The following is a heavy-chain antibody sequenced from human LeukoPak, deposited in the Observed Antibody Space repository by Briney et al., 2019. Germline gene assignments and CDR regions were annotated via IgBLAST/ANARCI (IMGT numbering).Heavy chain of an antibody. Sequence: GALVLSLASSGFPFSSYWMSWVRPAPGEGLGWVANIKHDGSEKYYLDSVEGRFTISRDNAKNALYLQMNSLRAEDTAVYCCASSVSYFHFDYWGQGTLVTVSS. J-gene: IGHJ4*02. CDR3: ASSVSYFHFDY. D-gene: IGHD1-26*01. CDR2: IKHDGSEK. CDR1: GFPFSSYW. V-gene: IGHV3-7*01.